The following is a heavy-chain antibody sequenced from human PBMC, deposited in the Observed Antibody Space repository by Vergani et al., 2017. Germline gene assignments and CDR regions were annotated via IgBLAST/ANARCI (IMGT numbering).Heavy chain of an antibody. CDR3: ASYSGYDYGADY. D-gene: IGHD5-12*01. Sequence: QLQLQESGPGLVKPSETLSLTCTVSGGSISSSSYYWGWIRQPPGKGLEWIGRIYYSGSTYYNPSLKSRVTISVDTSKNQFSLKLSSVTASDTAVYYCASYSGYDYGADYWGQGTLVTVSS. J-gene: IGHJ4*02. CDR1: GGSISSSSYY. V-gene: IGHV4-39*01. CDR2: IYYSGST.